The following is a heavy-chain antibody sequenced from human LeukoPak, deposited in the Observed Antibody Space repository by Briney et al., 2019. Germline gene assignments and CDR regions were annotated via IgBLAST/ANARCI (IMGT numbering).Heavy chain of an antibody. Sequence: PSQTLSLTCTVSGGSISSSSYYWGWIRQPPGKGLEWIGSIYYSGSTYYNPSLKSRVTISVDTSKNQFSLKLSSVTAADTAVYYCARDYGRWGQLYFQHWGQGTLVTVSS. CDR3: ARDYGRWGQLYFQH. D-gene: IGHD4-23*01. CDR1: GGSISSSSYY. J-gene: IGHJ1*01. V-gene: IGHV4-39*07. CDR2: IYYSGST.